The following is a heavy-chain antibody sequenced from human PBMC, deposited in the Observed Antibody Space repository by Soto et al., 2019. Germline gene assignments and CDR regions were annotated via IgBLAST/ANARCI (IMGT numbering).Heavy chain of an antibody. J-gene: IGHJ6*02. CDR1: GYTFTSYY. CDR3: ARDFVVGGPTINYYYGMDV. D-gene: IGHD1-26*01. V-gene: IGHV1-2*04. CDR2: INPNTGGT. Sequence: ASVKVSCKASGYTFTSYYVHWVRQAPGQGLEWMGWINPNTGGTNYAQKFQGWVTMTRDTSISTAYMELSRLRSDDTAVYYCARDFVVGGPTINYYYGMDVWGQGTTVTVSS.